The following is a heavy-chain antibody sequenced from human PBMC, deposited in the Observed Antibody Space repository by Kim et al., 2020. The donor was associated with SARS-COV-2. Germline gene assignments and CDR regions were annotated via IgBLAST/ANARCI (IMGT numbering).Heavy chain of an antibody. J-gene: IGHJ6*02. CDR2: IYSGGST. V-gene: IGHV3-53*01. D-gene: IGHD3-10*01. CDR1: GFTVSSNY. Sequence: GGSLRLSCAASGFTVSSNYMSWVRQAPGKGLEWVSVIYSGGSTYYADSVKGRFTISRDNSKNTLYLQMNSLRAEDTAVYYCARDRGTMVRGSQTGMDVWGQGTTLTVSS. CDR3: ARDRGTMVRGSQTGMDV.